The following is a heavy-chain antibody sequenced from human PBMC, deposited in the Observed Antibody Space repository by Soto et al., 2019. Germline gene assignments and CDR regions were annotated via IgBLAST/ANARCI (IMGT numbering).Heavy chain of an antibody. CDR3: TKYTYTSRYTYFGMDV. D-gene: IGHD6-13*01. CDR1: GFTFSDYA. CDR2: IRSKAYRETT. V-gene: IGHV3-49*03. Sequence: SLRLSCTVSGFTFSDYAISWSRQAPGKGLEWVGVIRSKAYRETTDYAASVKGRFSILRDDSKSIAYLQMNSLQSEDTGVYFCTKYTYTSRYTYFGMDVWGHGTTVTVSS. J-gene: IGHJ6*02.